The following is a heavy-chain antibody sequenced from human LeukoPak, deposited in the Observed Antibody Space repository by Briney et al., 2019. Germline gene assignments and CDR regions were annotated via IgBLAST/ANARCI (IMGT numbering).Heavy chain of an antibody. CDR1: GGTFSSYA. Sequence: EASVKVSCKASGGTFSSYAISWVRQAPGQGLEWMGRIIPILGIANYAQKFQGRVTITADKSTSTAYMELSSLRSEDTAVYYCATVSEDSYNFGADYWGQGTLVTVSS. V-gene: IGHV1-69*04. D-gene: IGHD5-24*01. CDR2: IIPILGIA. J-gene: IGHJ4*02. CDR3: ATVSEDSYNFGADY.